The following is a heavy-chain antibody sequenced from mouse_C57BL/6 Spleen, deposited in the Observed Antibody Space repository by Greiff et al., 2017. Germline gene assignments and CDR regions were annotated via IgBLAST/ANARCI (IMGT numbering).Heavy chain of an antibody. Sequence: QVQLQQPGAELVKPGASVKLSCKASGYTFTSYWMQWVKQRPGLGLEWIGEIDPSDSYTNYNQKFKGKATLTVDTSSSTAYMQLSSLTSEDSAVYYCARGGRTFDYWGQGTTLTVSS. D-gene: IGHD3-3*01. J-gene: IGHJ2*01. CDR2: IDPSDSYT. V-gene: IGHV1-50*01. CDR1: GYTFTSYW. CDR3: ARGGRTFDY.